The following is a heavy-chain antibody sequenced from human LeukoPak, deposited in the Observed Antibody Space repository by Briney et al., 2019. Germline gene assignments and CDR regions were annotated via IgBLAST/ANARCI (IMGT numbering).Heavy chain of an antibody. V-gene: IGHV4-34*01. D-gene: IGHD1-20*01. J-gene: IGHJ4*02. CDR3: ARGYNWNY. Sequence: KPSETLSLTCAVYGGSFSGYYWSWIRQPPGKGLEWIGEINHSGSTNYNPSLKGRVTISVDTSKNQFSLKLSSVTAADTAVYYCARGYNWNYWGQGTLVTVSS. CDR1: GGSFSGYY. CDR2: INHSGST.